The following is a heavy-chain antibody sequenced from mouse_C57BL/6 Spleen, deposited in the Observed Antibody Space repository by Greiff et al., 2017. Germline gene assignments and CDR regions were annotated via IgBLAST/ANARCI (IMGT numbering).Heavy chain of an antibody. J-gene: IGHJ2*01. CDR3: ARDRRDSYYVDY. Sequence: EVQGVESGGGLVKPGGSLKLSCAASGFTFSSYAMSWVRQTPEKRLEWVATISDGGSYTYYPDNVKGRFTISRDKAKNNLYLQMSHLKSEDTAMYYCARDRRDSYYVDYWGQGTTLTVSS. CDR1: GFTFSSYA. CDR2: ISDGGSYT. V-gene: IGHV5-4*01.